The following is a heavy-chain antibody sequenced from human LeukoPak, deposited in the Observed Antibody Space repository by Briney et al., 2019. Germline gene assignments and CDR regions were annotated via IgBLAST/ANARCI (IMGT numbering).Heavy chain of an antibody. V-gene: IGHV4-31*03. Sequence: SETLSLTCTVSGVSISSGGYYWSWIRQHPGKGLEWIGYIFYSGSTYYNPSLKSRVTISVDTSKNQFSLKLSSVTAEDTAVYHCARAGGVWLEFDYWGQGTLVTVSS. D-gene: IGHD2-8*02. CDR1: GVSISSGGYY. CDR2: IFYSGST. J-gene: IGHJ4*02. CDR3: ARAGGVWLEFDY.